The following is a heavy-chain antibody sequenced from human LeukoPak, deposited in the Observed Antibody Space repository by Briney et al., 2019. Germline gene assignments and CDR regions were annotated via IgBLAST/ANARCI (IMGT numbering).Heavy chain of an antibody. J-gene: IGHJ4*02. CDR3: TRQGSNGWFYFDP. Sequence: ASVKVSCKASGYTFTGYYMHWVRQAPGQGLEWMGWINPHSGGTNYAQKFQGRVTMTRDTSISTAYMELSRLRSDDTAVYYCTRQGSNGWFYFDPWGQGTLVTVSS. CDR2: INPHSGGT. D-gene: IGHD6-13*01. V-gene: IGHV1-2*02. CDR1: GYTFTGYY.